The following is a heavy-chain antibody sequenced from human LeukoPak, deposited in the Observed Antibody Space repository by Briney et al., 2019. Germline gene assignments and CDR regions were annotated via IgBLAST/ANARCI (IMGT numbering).Heavy chain of an antibody. CDR3: ARDSEQIVLMVYAPDY. V-gene: IGHV1-18*01. Sequence: EASVKASCKASGYTFTSYGISWVRQAPGQGLEWMGWISAYNGNTNYAQKLQGRVTMTTDTSTSTAYMELRSLRSDDTAVYYCARDSEQIVLMVYAPDYWGQGTLVTVSS. D-gene: IGHD2-8*01. J-gene: IGHJ4*02. CDR2: ISAYNGNT. CDR1: GYTFTSYG.